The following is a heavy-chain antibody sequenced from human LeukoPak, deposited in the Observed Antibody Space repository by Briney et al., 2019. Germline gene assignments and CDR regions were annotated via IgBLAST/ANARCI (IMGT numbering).Heavy chain of an antibody. V-gene: IGHV3-20*04. CDR1: GFTFDDYG. J-gene: IGHJ6*04. CDR3: ARDGTPYDFWTGPPDV. Sequence: PGGSLRLSCAASGFTFDDYGMSWVRQAPGKGLEWVSGINWNGGSTGYADSVKGRFTISRDNAKNSLYLQMNSLRAEDTALYYCARDGTPYDFWTGPPDVWGKGTTVTVSS. D-gene: IGHD3-3*01. CDR2: INWNGGST.